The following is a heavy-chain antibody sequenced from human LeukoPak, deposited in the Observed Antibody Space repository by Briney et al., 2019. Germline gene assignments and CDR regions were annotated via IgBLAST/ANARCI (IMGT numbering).Heavy chain of an antibody. J-gene: IGHJ4*02. CDR2: INPSGGTT. V-gene: IGHV1-46*01. Sequence: ASVKVSCKASGYTFTSYYMHWVRQAPGQGLEWMGIINPSGGTTSYAQKFQGRVTMTRDTSTSTVYMELSSLRSEDTAVYYCARDTISQYCSGGSCYPYFDFWGQGTLVTVSS. CDR1: GYTFTSYY. D-gene: IGHD2-15*01. CDR3: ARDTISQYCSGGSCYPYFDF.